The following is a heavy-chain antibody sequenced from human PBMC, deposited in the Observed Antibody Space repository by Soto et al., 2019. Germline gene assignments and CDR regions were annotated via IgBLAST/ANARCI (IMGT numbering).Heavy chain of an antibody. J-gene: IGHJ4*02. Sequence: QVQLVESGGGVVQPGRSLRLSWAASGFTFSSYGMHWVRQAPGKGLEWVAVIWYDGSNKYYADSVKGRFTISRDNSKNTLYLQMNSLRAEDTPVYYCARWGIAAGDYWGQGTLVIVSS. CDR2: IWYDGSNK. CDR3: ARWGIAAGDY. D-gene: IGHD6-13*01. CDR1: GFTFSSYG. V-gene: IGHV3-33*01.